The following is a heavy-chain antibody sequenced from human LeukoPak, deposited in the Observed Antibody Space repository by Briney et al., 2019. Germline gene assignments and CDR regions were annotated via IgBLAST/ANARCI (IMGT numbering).Heavy chain of an antibody. CDR1: GESLSSSGYY. V-gene: IGHV4-61*08. Sequence: SETLSLTCKVSGESLSSSGYYWSWVRQHPGEGLEWIGSIDYSGSTNYNPSLKSRVTISVDTSKNQFSLKLSSVTAADTAVYYCAGSSSWYGYYWGQGTLVTVSS. CDR3: AGSSSWYGYY. J-gene: IGHJ4*02. D-gene: IGHD6-13*01. CDR2: IDYSGST.